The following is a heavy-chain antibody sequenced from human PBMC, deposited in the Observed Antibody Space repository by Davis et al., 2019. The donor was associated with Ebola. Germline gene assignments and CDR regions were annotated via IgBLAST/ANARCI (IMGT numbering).Heavy chain of an antibody. CDR1: GFTFSSYA. Sequence: GESLKISCAASGFTFSSYAMSWVRQAPGKGLEWVSAISGSGGSTYYADSVKGRFTLSRDNSKNTLYLQMNSLRDEDTAVYYCAKSNGGSCYSGTDYWGQGSLVTVSS. CDR2: ISGSGGST. CDR3: AKSNGGSCYSGTDY. D-gene: IGHD2-15*01. V-gene: IGHV3-23*01. J-gene: IGHJ4*02.